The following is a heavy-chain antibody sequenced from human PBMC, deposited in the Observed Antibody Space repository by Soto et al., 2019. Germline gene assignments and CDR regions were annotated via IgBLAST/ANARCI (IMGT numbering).Heavy chain of an antibody. CDR1: GGSISSGRYY. V-gene: IGHV4-31*03. CDR2: IYYSGSA. CDR3: ARVDTSMGATCVSY. Sequence: SETLSLTCRVSGGSISSGRYYSCWIRQHPGKGLELIGYIYYSGSAYYVLSLKSRVTISVDTAENQFSLKLSSVTAADTAVYYCARVDTSMGATCVSYWGQGTLVTVSS. J-gene: IGHJ4*02. D-gene: IGHD1-26*01.